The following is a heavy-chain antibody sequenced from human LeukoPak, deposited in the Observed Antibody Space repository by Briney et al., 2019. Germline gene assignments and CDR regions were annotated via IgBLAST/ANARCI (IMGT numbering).Heavy chain of an antibody. J-gene: IGHJ5*02. CDR1: GYTFTGYY. D-gene: IGHD3-10*01. CDR3: ARVGGMVRGVIPNNWFDP. CDR2: INPNSGGT. V-gene: IGHV1-2*02. Sequence: GASVKVSCKASGYTFTGYYMHWVRQAPGQGLEWMGWINPNSGGTNYAQKFQGRVTMTRDTSISTAYMELRSLRSDDTAVYYCARVGGMVRGVIPNNWFDPWGQGTLVTVSS.